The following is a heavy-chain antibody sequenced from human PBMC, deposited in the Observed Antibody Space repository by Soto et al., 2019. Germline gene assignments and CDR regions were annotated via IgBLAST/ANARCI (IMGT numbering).Heavy chain of an antibody. CDR3: ASVGELPVWFDP. Sequence: QVQLQESGPGLVKPSETLSLTCTVSGDSISSYYLSWIRQPPGEGLAWVGYISYTGCTIYNPSLESRATISLDTSKNLVSLSISSVTVADKAVYSCASVGELPVWFDPLGRGTLVPVT. CDR2: ISYTGCT. CDR1: GDSISSYY. V-gene: IGHV4-59*13. J-gene: IGHJ5*02. D-gene: IGHD2-21*01.